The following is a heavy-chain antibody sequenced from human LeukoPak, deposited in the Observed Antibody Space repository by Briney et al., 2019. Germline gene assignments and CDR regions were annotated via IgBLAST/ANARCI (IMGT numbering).Heavy chain of an antibody. Sequence: PSETLSLTCTVSGGSISSYYWGWIRQPPGKGLEWIGYIYYSGSTNYNPSLKSRVTISVDTSKNQFSLKLSSVTAADTAVYYCARGATVTSYDAFDIWGQGTMVTVSS. CDR1: GGSISSYY. D-gene: IGHD4-17*01. CDR3: ARGATVTSYDAFDI. CDR2: IYYSGST. V-gene: IGHV4-59*01. J-gene: IGHJ3*02.